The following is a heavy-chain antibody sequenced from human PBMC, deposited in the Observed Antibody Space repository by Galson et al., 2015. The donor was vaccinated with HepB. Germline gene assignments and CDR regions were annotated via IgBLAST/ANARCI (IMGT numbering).Heavy chain of an antibody. CDR3: ARVQDIVATDGVNWFDP. CDR2: IIPIFGTA. V-gene: IGHV1-69*13. Sequence: SVKVSCKASGGTFSSYAISWVRQAPGQGLEWMGGIIPIFGTANYAQKFQGRVTITADESTSTAYMELSSLRSEDTAVYYCARVQDIVATDGVNWFDPWGQGTLVTVSS. CDR1: GGTFSSYA. J-gene: IGHJ5*02. D-gene: IGHD5-12*01.